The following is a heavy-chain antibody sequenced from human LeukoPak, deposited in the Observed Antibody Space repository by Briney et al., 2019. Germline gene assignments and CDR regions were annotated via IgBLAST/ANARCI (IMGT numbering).Heavy chain of an antibody. CDR1: TFTFSSYE. D-gene: IGHD3-10*01. CDR2: ISSSGSTI. J-gene: IGHJ4*02. Sequence: GRSLRLSCAASTFTFSSYEMNWVRKAPGKGLEWVSYISSSGSTIYYADSVKGRFTISRDNAKNSLYLQMNSLRAEDTAVYYCASSRRKLVVRGGALDYWGQGTLVTVSS. CDR3: ASSRRKLVVRGGALDY. V-gene: IGHV3-48*03.